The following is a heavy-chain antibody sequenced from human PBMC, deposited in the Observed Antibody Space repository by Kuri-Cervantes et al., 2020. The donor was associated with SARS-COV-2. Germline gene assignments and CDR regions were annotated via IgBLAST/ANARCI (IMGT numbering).Heavy chain of an antibody. CDR2: FVPEDGET. J-gene: IGHJ5*02. V-gene: IGHV1-24*01. CDR3: ARDPAWTGDGP. Sequence: ASVKVSCKVSGYTLTELSMHWVRQAPGKGLEWMGGFVPEDGETIYAQKFQGRVTMTRDTSISTAYMELSRLRSDDTAVYYCARDPAWTGDGPWGQGTLVTVSS. CDR1: GYTLTELS. D-gene: IGHD3/OR15-3a*01.